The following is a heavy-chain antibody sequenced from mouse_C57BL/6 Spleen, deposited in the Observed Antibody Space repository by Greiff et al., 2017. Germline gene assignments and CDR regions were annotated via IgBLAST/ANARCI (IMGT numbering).Heavy chain of an antibody. CDR3: AARFITTVVPDY. V-gene: IGHV1-50*01. Sequence: VQLQQPGAELVKPGASVKLSCKASGYTFTSYWMQWVKQRPGQGLEWIGEIDPSDSYTNYNQKFKGKATLTVATSSSTAYMQLSSLTSEDSAVYYCAARFITTVVPDYWGQGTTLTVSS. CDR2: IDPSDSYT. J-gene: IGHJ2*01. CDR1: GYTFTSYW. D-gene: IGHD1-1*01.